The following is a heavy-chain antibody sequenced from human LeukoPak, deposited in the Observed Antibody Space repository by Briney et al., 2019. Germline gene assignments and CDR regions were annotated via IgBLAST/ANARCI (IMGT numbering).Heavy chain of an antibody. CDR2: ISYDGSNK. V-gene: IGHV3-30*04. Sequence: GGSLRLSCAASGFTFSSYAMHWVRQAPGKGLEWVAVISYDGSNKYYADSVKGRFTISRDNSKNTLYLQMNSLRAEDTAVYYCAKRSIAVAGTSFDYWGQGTLVTVSS. CDR1: GFTFSSYA. D-gene: IGHD6-19*01. J-gene: IGHJ4*02. CDR3: AKRSIAVAGTSFDY.